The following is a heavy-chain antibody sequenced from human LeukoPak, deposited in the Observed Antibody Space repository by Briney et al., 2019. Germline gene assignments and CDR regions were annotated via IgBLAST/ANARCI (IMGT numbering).Heavy chain of an antibody. D-gene: IGHD4-17*01. CDR3: ARDHGDPTSDY. V-gene: IGHV3-7*01. J-gene: IGHJ4*02. CDR1: GFTFSSYW. Sequence: GGSLRLSCAASGFTFSSYWMSWVRQAPGKGLEWVANIKQDGSEKHYVDSVKGRFTISRDNAKNSLYLQMNSLRAEDTAVYYCARDHGDPTSDYWGQGTLVTVSS. CDR2: IKQDGSEK.